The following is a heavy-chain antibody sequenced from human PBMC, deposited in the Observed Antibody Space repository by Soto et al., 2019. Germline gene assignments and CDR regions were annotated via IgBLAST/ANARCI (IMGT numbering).Heavy chain of an antibody. D-gene: IGHD1-1*01. CDR1: GYTFTSYG. CDR3: ARGRYGDY. Sequence: QVHLVQSGAEVKKPGASVKVSCKGSGYTFTSYGITWVRQAPGQGLEWMGWISAHNGNTDYAQKLQDRVTVTRDTSTSTAYMELRSLRSDATAVYYCARGRYGDYWGQGALVTVSS. V-gene: IGHV1-18*01. CDR2: ISAHNGNT. J-gene: IGHJ4*02.